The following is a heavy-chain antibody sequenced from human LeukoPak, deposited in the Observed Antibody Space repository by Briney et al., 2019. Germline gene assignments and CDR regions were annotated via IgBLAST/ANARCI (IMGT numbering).Heavy chain of an antibody. Sequence: HPGGSLRLSCAASGFTFSSYAMSWVRQAPGKGLEWVSYISSSSSTIYYADSVKGRFTISRDNAKNSLYLQMNSLRAEDTAVYYCARVGGSMVRGPYFDYWGQGTLVTVSS. CDR2: ISSSSSTI. CDR1: GFTFSSYA. J-gene: IGHJ4*02. V-gene: IGHV3-48*01. D-gene: IGHD3-10*01. CDR3: ARVGGSMVRGPYFDY.